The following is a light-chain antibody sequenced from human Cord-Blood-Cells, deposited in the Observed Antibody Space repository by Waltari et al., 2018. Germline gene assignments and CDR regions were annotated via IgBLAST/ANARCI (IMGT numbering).Light chain of an antibody. CDR2: AAS. J-gene: IGKJ2*01. Sequence: DIQMTQSPSSLSASVGARVTITCRASQSISSYLNWYQQKPGKAPKLLIYAASSLQSGVPSRFSGSGSGTDFTLTISSLQPEDFATYYCQQSYSTPYTFGQGTKLEFK. V-gene: IGKV1-39*01. CDR3: QQSYSTPYT. CDR1: QSISSY.